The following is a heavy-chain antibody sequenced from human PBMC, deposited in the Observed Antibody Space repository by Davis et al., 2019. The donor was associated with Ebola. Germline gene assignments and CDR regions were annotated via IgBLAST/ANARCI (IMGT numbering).Heavy chain of an antibody. Sequence: GESLKISCATSRLTFGRFWMNWVRQAPGKGLEWVANISPDGSERKYVDSAKGRFTISRDNADNSVYLQMNSLRVEGTAVYYCVAYSHSVRIYWGQGTLVTVSS. CDR1: RLTFGRFW. D-gene: IGHD4-11*01. J-gene: IGHJ4*02. V-gene: IGHV3-7*01. CDR3: VAYSHSVRIY. CDR2: ISPDGSER.